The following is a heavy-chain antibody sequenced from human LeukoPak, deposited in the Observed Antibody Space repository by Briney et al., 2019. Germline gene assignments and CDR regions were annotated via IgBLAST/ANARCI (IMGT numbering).Heavy chain of an antibody. V-gene: IGHV3-21*01. J-gene: IGHJ6*04. CDR1: GFTFSSYT. CDR3: ARDQSYYGSGSPMNV. D-gene: IGHD3-10*01. Sequence: GGSLRLSCAASGFTFSSYTMNWVRLAPGKGLEWVSSISRSNIYKYYADSVKGRFTISRDNAKNSLYLQMNSLRAEDTAVYYCARDQSYYGSGSPMNVWGKGTTVTVSS. CDR2: ISRSNIYK.